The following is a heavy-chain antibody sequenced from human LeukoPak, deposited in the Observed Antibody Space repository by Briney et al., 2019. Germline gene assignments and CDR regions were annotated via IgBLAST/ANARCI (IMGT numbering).Heavy chain of an antibody. CDR1: GFTFSSYG. CDR2: IRYDGSNK. V-gene: IGHV3-30*02. CDR3: ARDALRPYHYYMDV. Sequence: QSGGSLRLSCAASGFTFSSYGMHWVRQAPGKGLEWVAFIRYDGSNKYYADSVKGRFTISRDNSKNTVYLQMNSLRAEATAVYYCARDALRPYHYYMDVWGKGTTVTVSS. D-gene: IGHD3-16*01. J-gene: IGHJ6*03.